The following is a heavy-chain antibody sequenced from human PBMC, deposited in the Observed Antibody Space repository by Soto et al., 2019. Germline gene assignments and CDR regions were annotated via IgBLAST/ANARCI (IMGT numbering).Heavy chain of an antibody. CDR2: ISWNSGSI. Sequence: GGSLRLSCAASGFTFDDYAMHWVRQAPGKGLEWVSGISWNSGSIGYADSVKGRFTISRDNAKNSLYLQMNSLRAEDTALYYCAKGRCSSTSCSNLDYWGQGTLVTVSS. V-gene: IGHV3-9*01. CDR3: AKGRCSSTSCSNLDY. CDR1: GFTFDDYA. J-gene: IGHJ4*02. D-gene: IGHD2-2*01.